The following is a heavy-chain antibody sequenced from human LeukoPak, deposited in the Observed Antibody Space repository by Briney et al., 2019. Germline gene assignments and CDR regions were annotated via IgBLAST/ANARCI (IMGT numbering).Heavy chain of an antibody. Sequence: PGGSLRLSCAASGFTFSSYSMNWVRQAPGKGLEWVSSISSSSSYIYYADSVKGRFTISRDNSKNMVYLQMNSLGADDTAVYYCAKSVVVITFRFDDWGQGALVTVSS. D-gene: IGHD2-15*01. CDR2: ISSSSSYI. CDR3: AKSVVVITFRFDD. CDR1: GFTFSSYS. V-gene: IGHV3-21*04. J-gene: IGHJ4*02.